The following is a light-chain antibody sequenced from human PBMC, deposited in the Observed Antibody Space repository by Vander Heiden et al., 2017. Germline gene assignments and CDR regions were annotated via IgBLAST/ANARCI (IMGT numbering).Light chain of an antibody. CDR3: SSYTSTSTPTL. CDR1: SSDVGGYNY. Sequence: QSSLTPPASLAWSPGPAITISCTGTSSDVGGYNYVSWYQQHPGNAPQLMIYDVSNRPSGVSYRFSGSKSGNTASLTISGLQAEDEADYYCSSYTSTSTPTLFGRGTKLTVL. V-gene: IGLV2-14*01. CDR2: DVS. J-gene: IGLJ3*02.